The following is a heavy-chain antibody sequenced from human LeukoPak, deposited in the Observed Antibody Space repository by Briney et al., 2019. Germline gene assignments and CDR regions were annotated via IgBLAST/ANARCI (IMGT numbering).Heavy chain of an antibody. V-gene: IGHV3-23*01. CDR3: AKDTVAVAALFDP. D-gene: IGHD6-19*01. J-gene: IGHJ5*02. CDR1: GFTFSSYA. Sequence: GRSLRLSCAASGFTFSSYAMSWVRQAPGKGLEWLSSISGSGSGTYYADSVKGRFTISRDNSKNTLYLQMNSLRAEDTAVYYCAKDTVAVAALFDPWGQGTLVTVSS. CDR2: ISGSGSGT.